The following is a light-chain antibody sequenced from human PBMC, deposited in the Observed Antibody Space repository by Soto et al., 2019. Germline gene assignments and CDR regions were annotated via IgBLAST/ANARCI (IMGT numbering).Light chain of an antibody. Sequence: QSALTQPASVSGSPGQSITISCTGTLGDVGCYYHVSWYQQLPGKAPKLMISEVSNRPSGVSNRFSGSKSGNTASLTISGLQAEDEADYYCSSYTAGCTIFGTGTKVTVL. CDR3: SSYTAGCTI. CDR2: EVS. CDR1: LGDVGCYYH. J-gene: IGLJ1*01. V-gene: IGLV2-14*01.